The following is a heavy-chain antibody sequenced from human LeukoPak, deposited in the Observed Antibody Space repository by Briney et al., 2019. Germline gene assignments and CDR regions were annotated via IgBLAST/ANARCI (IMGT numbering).Heavy chain of an antibody. CDR1: GFTFSSYA. CDR3: AKSPVGIAAAGTMDV. D-gene: IGHD6-13*01. J-gene: IGHJ6*02. CDR2: ISGSGGST. V-gene: IGHV3-23*01. Sequence: PGGSLRLSCAASGFTFSSYAMSWVRQAPGKGLEWVSAISGSGGSTYYADSVKGRFTIARDNSKNTLYLQMNSLRAEDTAVYYCAKSPVGIAAAGTMDVWGQGTTVTVSS.